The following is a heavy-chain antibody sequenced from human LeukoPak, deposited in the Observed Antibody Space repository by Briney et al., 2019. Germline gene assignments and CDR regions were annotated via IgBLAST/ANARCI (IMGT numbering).Heavy chain of an antibody. V-gene: IGHV3-48*01. D-gene: IGHD4-17*01. J-gene: IGHJ3*01. CDR3: ASTVTTFAFDV. Sequence: GGSLRLSCAASGFTFSSYWMSWVRQAPGKGLEWISYISSSSSTLDYADSVKGRFTISRDNAKNSLYLQMNSLRVEDTAMYYCASTVTTFAFDVWGQGTMVTVSS. CDR2: ISSSSSTL. CDR1: GFTFSSYW.